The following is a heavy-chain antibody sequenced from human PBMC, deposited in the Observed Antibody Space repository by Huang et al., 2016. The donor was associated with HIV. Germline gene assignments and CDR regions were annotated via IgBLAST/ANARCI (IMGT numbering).Heavy chain of an antibody. D-gene: IGHD3-22*01. V-gene: IGHV1-2*02. Sequence: QVQLVQSGAAVKKPGASMKVSCRASGYTFTDHYLHWGRQAPGQGPEGMGGINPNSGGRNDAQRVQGRITMTRDTSINTVYMGLRSLRSDDTAVYYCARDPGGSGYFWYLDLWGRGTPVIVSS. J-gene: IGHJ2*01. CDR2: INPNSGGR. CDR3: ARDPGGSGYFWYLDL. CDR1: GYTFTDHY.